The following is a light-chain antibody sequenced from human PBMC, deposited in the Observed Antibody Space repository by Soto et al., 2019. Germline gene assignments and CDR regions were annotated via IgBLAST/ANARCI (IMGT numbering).Light chain of an antibody. J-gene: IGLJ1*01. Sequence: QSALTQPPYASGSPGQSVTISCTGTSSDVGGYNYVSWYQQHPGKAPKLMIYEVTKRPSGVPDRFSGSKSGNTASLTVSGLQAEDEADYSCSSYAGNKNVFGTGTKLTVL. CDR3: SSYAGNKNV. CDR2: EVT. CDR1: SSDVGGYNY. V-gene: IGLV2-8*01.